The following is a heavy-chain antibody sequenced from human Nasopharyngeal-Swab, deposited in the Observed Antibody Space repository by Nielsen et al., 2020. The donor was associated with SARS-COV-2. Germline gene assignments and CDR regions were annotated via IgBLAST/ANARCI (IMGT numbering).Heavy chain of an antibody. J-gene: IGHJ4*02. CDR2: IDPSDSYT. CDR3: ARHDGDGYNSFFYFDY. CDR1: GYSFTSYW. D-gene: IGHD5-24*01. Sequence: GGSLRLSCKGSGYSFTSYWISWVRQMPGNGLEWMGRIDPSDSYTNYSPSFQGHVTISADKSISTAYLQWSSLKASDTAMYYCARHDGDGYNSFFYFDYWGQGTLVTVSS. V-gene: IGHV5-10-1*01.